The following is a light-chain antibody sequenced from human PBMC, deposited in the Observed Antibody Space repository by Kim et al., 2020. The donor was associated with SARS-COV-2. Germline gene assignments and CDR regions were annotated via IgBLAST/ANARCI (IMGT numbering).Light chain of an antibody. CDR2: GAS. Sequence: EIVMTQSPATLSVSPGERATLSCRASQSVSSNLAWYQQKPGQAPRLLIYGASTRATGIPARFSGSGSGTEFTLTISSLQSEDFAVYYCQQYNLLSIYTFGQGTKLEI. V-gene: IGKV3-15*01. CDR1: QSVSSN. CDR3: QQYNLLSIYT. J-gene: IGKJ2*01.